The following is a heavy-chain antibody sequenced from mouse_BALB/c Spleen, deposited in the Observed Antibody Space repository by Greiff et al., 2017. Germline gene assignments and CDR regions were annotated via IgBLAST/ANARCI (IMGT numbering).Heavy chain of an antibody. D-gene: IGHD1-1*01. CDR3: ARHGHYYGSSYYFDY. J-gene: IGHJ2*01. Sequence: EVKLVESGGGLVQPGGSLKLSCAASGFTFSSYTMSWVRQTPEKRLEWVAYISNGGGSTYYPDTVKGRFTISRDNAKNTLYLQMSSLKSEDTAMYYCARHGHYYGSSYYFDYWGQGTTLTVSS. CDR2: ISNGGGST. CDR1: GFTFSSYT. V-gene: IGHV5-12-2*01.